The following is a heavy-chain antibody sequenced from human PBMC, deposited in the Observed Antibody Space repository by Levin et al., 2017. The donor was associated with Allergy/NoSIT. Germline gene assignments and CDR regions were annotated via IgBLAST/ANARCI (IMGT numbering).Heavy chain of an antibody. CDR3: ARGVWVTAPDY. D-gene: IGHD2-21*02. CDR2: IYYSGST. J-gene: IGHJ4*02. Sequence: PSETLSLTCTVSGGSISSYYWSWIRQPPGKGLEWIGYIYYSGSTNYNPSLKSRVTISVDTSKNQFSLKLSSVTAADTAVYYCARGVWVTAPDYWGQGTLVTVSS. CDR1: GGSISSYY. V-gene: IGHV4-59*01.